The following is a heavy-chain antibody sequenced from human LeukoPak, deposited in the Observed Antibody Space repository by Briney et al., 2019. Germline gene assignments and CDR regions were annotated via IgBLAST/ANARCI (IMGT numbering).Heavy chain of an antibody. J-gene: IGHJ3*02. V-gene: IGHV3-21*01. CDR3: ARVETLRYGSGSYYAFDI. CDR2: ISISSSIYI. CDR1: GFTFSSYS. D-gene: IGHD3-10*01. Sequence: GGSLRLSCAASGFTFSSYSMNWVRQAPGKGLEWVSSISISSSIYIYYGDSVKGRFTISRDNAKNSLYLQMNSLRAEDTAVYYCARVETLRYGSGSYYAFDIWGQGTMVTVSS.